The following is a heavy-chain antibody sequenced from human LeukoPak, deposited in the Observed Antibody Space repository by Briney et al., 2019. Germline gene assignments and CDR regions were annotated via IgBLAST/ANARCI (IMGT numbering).Heavy chain of an antibody. J-gene: IGHJ4*02. CDR2: IYHSGST. Sequence: PSETLSLTCTVSGGSISSYSWSWIRQPPGKGLEWIGYIYHSGSTDYNPSLRSRVTISVDTSKNQFSLRLTSVTAADTAVYYCARADYYFDYWGQGTLVTVSS. CDR1: GGSISSYS. CDR3: ARADYYFDY. V-gene: IGHV4-59*12.